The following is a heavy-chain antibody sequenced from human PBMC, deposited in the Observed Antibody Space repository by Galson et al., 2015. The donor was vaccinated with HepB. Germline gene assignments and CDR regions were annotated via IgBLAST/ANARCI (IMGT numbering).Heavy chain of an antibody. CDR1: GDSVSSNSAS. Sequence: CAISGDSVSSNSASWNWVRQSPSRGLEWLGRTYFMSKWHNDYAVSVKTRITIIEDTSKNQFSLQLSSVTPDDTAVYYCARAPNFKSGWPNYYSHYYGMDVWGQGTTVTVSS. CDR3: ARAPNFKSGWPNYYSHYYGMDV. D-gene: IGHD6-19*01. CDR2: TYFMSKWHN. V-gene: IGHV6-1*01. J-gene: IGHJ6*02.